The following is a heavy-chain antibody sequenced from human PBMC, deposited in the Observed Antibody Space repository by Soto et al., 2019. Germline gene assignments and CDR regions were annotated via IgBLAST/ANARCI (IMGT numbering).Heavy chain of an antibody. CDR2: ISGSGNTI. CDR1: GFSFRDYY. Sequence: GGSLRLSCAASGFSFRDYYMSWIRQAPGKGLEWISYISGSGNTIYYADSVKGRFIISRDNAKNSLFLQMNSLRADDTAVYYCARDRLPMVVVVMGWFDPWGQGTLVTVSS. J-gene: IGHJ5*02. V-gene: IGHV3-11*01. D-gene: IGHD3-22*01. CDR3: ARDRLPMVVVVMGWFDP.